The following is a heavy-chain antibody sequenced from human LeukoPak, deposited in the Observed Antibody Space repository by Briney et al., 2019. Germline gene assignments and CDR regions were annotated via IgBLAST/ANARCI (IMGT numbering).Heavy chain of an antibody. V-gene: IGHV1-2*02. J-gene: IGHJ5*02. Sequence: ASVKVSCKASGGTFSSYAISWVRQAPGQGLEWMGWINPNSGGTNYAQKFQGRVTMTRDTSISTAYMELSRLRFDDTAVYYCARDIVMVTYWFDPWGQGTLVTVSS. CDR3: ARDIVMVTYWFDP. CDR2: INPNSGGT. CDR1: GGTFSSYA. D-gene: IGHD5-18*01.